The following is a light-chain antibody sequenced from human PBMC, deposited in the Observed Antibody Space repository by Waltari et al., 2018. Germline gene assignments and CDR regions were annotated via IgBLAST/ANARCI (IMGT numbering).Light chain of an antibody. J-gene: IGKJ1*01. Sequence: EIVMTQSPATRSVSPGERATLSCRASQRISSHLAWYQQNPGQAPRLLIYGASTRATGIPARFSGSGSGTEFTLTISSLQSEDFAVYCCHQYHDWPQTFGQGTKVELK. CDR2: GAS. CDR1: QRISSH. CDR3: HQYHDWPQT. V-gene: IGKV3-15*01.